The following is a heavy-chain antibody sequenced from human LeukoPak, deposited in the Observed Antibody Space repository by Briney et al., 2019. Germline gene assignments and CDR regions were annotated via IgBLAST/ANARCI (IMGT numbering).Heavy chain of an antibody. V-gene: IGHV3-30-3*01. Sequence: GGSLRLSCAASGFTFSSYAMHWVRQAPGKGLEWVAVISYDGSNKYYAGSVKGRFTISRDNSKNTLYLQMNSLRAEDTAVYYCASIAVAGTPRGPAFDYWGQGTLVTVSS. CDR2: ISYDGSNK. CDR1: GFTFSSYA. CDR3: ASIAVAGTPRGPAFDY. D-gene: IGHD6-19*01. J-gene: IGHJ4*02.